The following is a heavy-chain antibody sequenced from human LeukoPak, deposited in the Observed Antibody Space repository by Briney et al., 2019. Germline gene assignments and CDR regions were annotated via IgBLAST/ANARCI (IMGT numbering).Heavy chain of an antibody. CDR2: IWYDGSNK. D-gene: IGHD6-6*01. CDR3: AKDVVGSSSPDFDY. Sequence: PGGSLRLSCAASGFTFSSYGMHWVRQAPGKGLELVAVIWYDGSNKYYADSVKGRFTISRDNSKNTLYLQMNSLRAEDTAVYYCAKDVVGSSSPDFDYWGQGTLVTVSS. V-gene: IGHV3-33*06. J-gene: IGHJ4*02. CDR1: GFTFSSYG.